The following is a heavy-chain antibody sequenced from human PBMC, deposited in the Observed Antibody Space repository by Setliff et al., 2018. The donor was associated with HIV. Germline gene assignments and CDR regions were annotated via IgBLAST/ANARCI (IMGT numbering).Heavy chain of an antibody. CDR3: AREDYYYYGMDV. J-gene: IGHJ6*02. CDR1: GGSISSGSYY. V-gene: IGHV4-61*02. CDR2: IYTSGST. Sequence: SETLSLTCTVSGGSISSGSYYWNWIRQPAGKGLEWIGRIYTSGSTNYNPSLKSRVTISVDTSKNQVSLKLSSVTAADTAVDYCAREDYYYYGMDVWGQGTTVTVSS.